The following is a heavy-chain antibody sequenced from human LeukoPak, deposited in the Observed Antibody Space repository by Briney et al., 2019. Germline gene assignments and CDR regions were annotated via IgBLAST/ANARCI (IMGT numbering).Heavy chain of an antibody. J-gene: IGHJ4*02. D-gene: IGHD3-22*01. Sequence: PSQTLSLTCTVSGGSISSGSYYWSWIRQPAGKGLEWIGRIYTSGSTNYNPSLKSRVTISVDTSKNQFSLKLSPVTAADTAVYYCARGHYYDSSVYFDYWGQGTLVTVSS. CDR3: ARGHYYDSSVYFDY. V-gene: IGHV4-61*02. CDR1: GGSISSGSYY. CDR2: IYTSGST.